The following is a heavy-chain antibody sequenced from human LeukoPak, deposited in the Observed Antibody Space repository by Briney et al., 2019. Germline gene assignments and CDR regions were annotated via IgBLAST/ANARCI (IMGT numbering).Heavy chain of an antibody. D-gene: IGHD6-13*01. CDR1: GFTFSNYA. CDR3: ARDHQHSSPEYYHDY. CDR2: IWYDGVNK. Sequence: PGGSLRLSCAASGFTFSNYAMHWVRQAPGKGLEWVAVIWYDGVNKYYADSVKGRFTISRDNSKNTMYLQMNSLRAEDTAVYYCARDHQHSSPEYYHDYWGQGTLVTVSS. V-gene: IGHV3-33*01. J-gene: IGHJ4*02.